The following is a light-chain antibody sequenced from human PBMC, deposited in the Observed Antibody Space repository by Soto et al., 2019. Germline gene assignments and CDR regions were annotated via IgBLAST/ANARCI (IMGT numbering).Light chain of an antibody. J-gene: IGKJ5*01. CDR1: QSISSW. V-gene: IGKV1-5*01. Sequence: DFKMNLSTSKLSAXVGDXVTIXXRXSQSISSWLAWYQQKPAKPPKLLIYDASALETGVTSSFSGGRSEPEFNLTISSMQPNDFATYYCQQYNNYSPITFGQGTRLEIK. CDR3: QQYNNYSPIT. CDR2: DAS.